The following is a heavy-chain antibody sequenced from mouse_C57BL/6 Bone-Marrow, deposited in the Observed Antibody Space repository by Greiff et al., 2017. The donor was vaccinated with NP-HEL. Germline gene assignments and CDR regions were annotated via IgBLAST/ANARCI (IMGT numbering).Heavy chain of an antibody. D-gene: IGHD1-1*01. CDR2: IYPGDGDT. Sequence: QVQLQQSGAELVKPGASVKISCKASGYAFSSYWMNWVKQRPGKGLEWIGQIYPGDGDTNYNGKFKGKATLTADKSSSTAYMQLSSLTSEDSAVYFCARSSYGSSYWWYFDVWGTGTTVTVSS. CDR1: GYAFSSYW. CDR3: ARSSYGSSYWWYFDV. V-gene: IGHV1-80*01. J-gene: IGHJ1*03.